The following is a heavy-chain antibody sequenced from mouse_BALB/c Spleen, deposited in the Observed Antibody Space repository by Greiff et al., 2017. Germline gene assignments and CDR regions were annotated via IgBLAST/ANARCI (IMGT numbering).Heavy chain of an antibody. Sequence: EVQLQQSGAELVRSGASVKLSCTASGFNIKDYYMHWVKQRPEQGLEWIGWIDPENGDTEYAPKFQGKATMTADTSSNTAYLQLSSLTSEDTAVYYCNAEAVVDDWGQGTTLTVSS. J-gene: IGHJ2*01. CDR1: GFNIKDYY. D-gene: IGHD1-1*01. CDR2: IDPENGDT. CDR3: NAEAVVDD. V-gene: IGHV14-4*02.